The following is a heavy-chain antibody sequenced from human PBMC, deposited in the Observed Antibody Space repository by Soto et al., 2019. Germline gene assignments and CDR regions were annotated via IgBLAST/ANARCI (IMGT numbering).Heavy chain of an antibody. CDR1: DGSISSSSYY. D-gene: IGHD3-22*01. CDR2: IYYSGST. Sequence: SETLSLTCTVSDGSISSSSYYWGWIRQPPGKGLEWIGSIYYSGSTYYNPSLKSRVTISVDTSKNQFSLKLSSVTAADTAVYYCASLYYYDSSGYSHFDYWGQGTLVTVSA. V-gene: IGHV4-39*01. CDR3: ASLYYYDSSGYSHFDY. J-gene: IGHJ4*02.